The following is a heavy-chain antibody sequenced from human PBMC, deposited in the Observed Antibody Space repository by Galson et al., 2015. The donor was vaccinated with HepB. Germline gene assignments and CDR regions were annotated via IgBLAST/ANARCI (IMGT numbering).Heavy chain of an antibody. CDR2: MNQDGSDK. D-gene: IGHD1-26*01. CDR1: GFTFSAYW. V-gene: IGHV3-7*01. J-gene: IGHJ4*02. Sequence: SLRLSCAASGFTFSAYWMIWVRQAPGKGLEWVANMNQDGSDKYYEDSVKGRFTISRDNAKTSLYLQMNSLRVEDTAVYYCARGAGRTSDFWGQGTQVTVSS. CDR3: ARGAGRTSDF.